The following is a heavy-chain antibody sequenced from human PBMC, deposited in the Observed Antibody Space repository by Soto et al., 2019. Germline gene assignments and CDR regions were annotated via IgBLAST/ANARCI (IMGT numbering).Heavy chain of an antibody. D-gene: IGHD3-3*01. CDR2: INPSGGST. CDR3: ARLLGAHNKRTFWLGYFDY. J-gene: IGHJ4*02. CDR1: GYNFIGQY. Sequence: ASVKVSCKASGYNFIGQYIHWVRQAPGQGLEWMGIINPSGGSTTYAQKFQGRVVMTSDASTSTVYVELSSLTSEDTAIYFCARLLGAHNKRTFWLGYFDYWGQGNLVTVSS. V-gene: IGHV1-46*01.